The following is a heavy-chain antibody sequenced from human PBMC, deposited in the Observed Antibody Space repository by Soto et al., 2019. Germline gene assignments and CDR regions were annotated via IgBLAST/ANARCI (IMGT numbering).Heavy chain of an antibody. J-gene: IGHJ6*02. V-gene: IGHV3-23*01. D-gene: IGHD3-3*01. CDR3: AKVKKIFGVVIIRATWGYYGMDV. CDR1: GFTFSSYA. Sequence: EVQLLESGGGLVQPGGSLRLSCAASGFTFSSYAMSWVRQAPGKGLEWVSAISGSGGSTYYADSVKGRFTISRDNSKNTLYLQMNSLRAEDTAVYYCAKVKKIFGVVIIRATWGYYGMDVWGQGTTVTVSS. CDR2: ISGSGGST.